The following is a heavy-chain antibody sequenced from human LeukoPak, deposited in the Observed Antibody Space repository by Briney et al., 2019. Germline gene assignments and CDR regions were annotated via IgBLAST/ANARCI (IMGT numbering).Heavy chain of an antibody. J-gene: IGHJ5*02. CDR3: ARAVNYYDSSGKNWFDP. V-gene: IGHV4-34*01. CDR1: GGSFSGYY. CDR2: INHSGST. D-gene: IGHD3-22*01. Sequence: PSETLSLTCAVYGGSFSGYYWSWIRQPPGKGLEWIGEINHSGSTNYNPSLKSRVTISVDTSKNQFSLKLSSVTAADTAVYCCARAVNYYDSSGKNWFDPWGQGTLVTVSS.